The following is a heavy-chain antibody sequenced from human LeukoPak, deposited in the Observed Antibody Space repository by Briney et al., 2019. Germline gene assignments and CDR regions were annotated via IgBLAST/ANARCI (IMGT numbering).Heavy chain of an antibody. Sequence: ASVKVSCKASGYTFTGYYMHWVRQAPGQGLEWMGRINPNSGGTNYAQKFQGRVTMTRDTSISTAYVELSRLRSDDTAVYYCARVVVTAMWRGLGYWGQGTLVTVSS. V-gene: IGHV1-2*06. CDR2: INPNSGGT. CDR3: ARVVVTAMWRGLGY. D-gene: IGHD2-21*02. J-gene: IGHJ4*02. CDR1: GYTFTGYY.